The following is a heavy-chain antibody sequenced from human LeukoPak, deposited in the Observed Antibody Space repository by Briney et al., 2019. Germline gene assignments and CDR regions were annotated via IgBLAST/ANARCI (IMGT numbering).Heavy chain of an antibody. J-gene: IGHJ5*02. CDR3: ARDSQNLITMIAPGWFDP. Sequence: SETLSLTCTVSGGSISSSSYYWGWIRQPPGKGLEWIGSIYYSGSTYYNPSLKSRVTISVDTSKNQFSLKLSSVTAADTAVYYCARDSQNLITMIAPGWFDPWGQGTLVTVSS. D-gene: IGHD3-22*01. V-gene: IGHV4-39*07. CDR1: GGSISSSSYY. CDR2: IYYSGST.